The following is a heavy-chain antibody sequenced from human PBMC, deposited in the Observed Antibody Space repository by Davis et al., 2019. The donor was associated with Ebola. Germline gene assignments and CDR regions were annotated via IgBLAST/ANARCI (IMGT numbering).Heavy chain of an antibody. CDR2: INPSGGST. CDR1: GYTFTSYY. Sequence: AASVTVSCTASGYTFTSYYMHWVRQAPGQGLEWMGIINPSGGSTSYAQKFQGRVTMTRDTSTSTVYMELSSLRSEDTAVYYCAGLGGGGATDFDSWGQGTLVTVSS. D-gene: IGHD1-26*01. V-gene: IGHV1-46*01. J-gene: IGHJ4*02. CDR3: AGLGGGGATDFDS.